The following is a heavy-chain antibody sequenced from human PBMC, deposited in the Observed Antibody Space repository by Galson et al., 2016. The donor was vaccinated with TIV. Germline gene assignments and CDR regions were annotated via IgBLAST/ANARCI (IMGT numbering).Heavy chain of an antibody. J-gene: IGHJ4*02. Sequence: SLRLSCAASGFTFSDYFMSWIRQVPGKGLEWVAYISTGSRYPYYADSVKGRFTISRDDAKNSVYLQMNDLRAEDTAVYYCARDRGFLPAGSSYWGQGTLVTVSS. D-gene: IGHD2-2*01. V-gene: IGHV3-11*06. CDR1: GFTFSDYF. CDR3: ARDRGFLPAGSSY. CDR2: ISTGSRYP.